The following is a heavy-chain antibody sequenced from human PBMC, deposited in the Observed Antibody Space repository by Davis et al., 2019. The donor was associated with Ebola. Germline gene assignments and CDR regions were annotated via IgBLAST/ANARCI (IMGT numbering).Heavy chain of an antibody. Sequence: GESLKISCAASGFTFSSYSMNWVRQAPGKGLEWVSSISSSSYIYYADSVRGRFTISRDNAKNSLYLQMNSLRAEDTAVYYCARSLGDSTVTNGMVNDYWGQGTLVTVSS. CDR1: GFTFSSYS. CDR2: ISSSSYI. D-gene: IGHD4-17*01. CDR3: ARSLGDSTVTNGMVNDY. J-gene: IGHJ4*02. V-gene: IGHV3-21*01.